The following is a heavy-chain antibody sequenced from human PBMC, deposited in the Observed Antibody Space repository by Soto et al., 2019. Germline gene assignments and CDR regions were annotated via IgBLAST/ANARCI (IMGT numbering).Heavy chain of an antibody. CDR1: GGSFSGYY. D-gene: IGHD3-9*01. CDR2: INHSGST. Sequence: SETLSLTCAVYGGSFSGYYWSWICQPPGKGLEWIGEINHSGSTNYNPSLKSRVTISVDTSKNQFSLKLSSVTAADTAVYYCARSYDILTGYSGLGYWGQGTLVTVSS. CDR3: ARSYDILTGYSGLGY. J-gene: IGHJ4*02. V-gene: IGHV4-34*01.